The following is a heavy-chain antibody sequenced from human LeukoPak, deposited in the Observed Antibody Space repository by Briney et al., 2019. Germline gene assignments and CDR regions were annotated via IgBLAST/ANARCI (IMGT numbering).Heavy chain of an antibody. V-gene: IGHV4-4*07. CDR2: IYTSGST. J-gene: IGHJ4*02. CDR3: ASIPPYSGSYYFDY. CDR1: GGSISSYY. D-gene: IGHD1-26*01. Sequence: SETLPLTCTVSGGSISSYYWSWIRQPAGKGLEWIGRIYTSGSTNYNPSLKSRVTMSVDTSKNQFSLKLSSVTAADTAVYYCASIPPYSGSYYFDYWGQGTLVTVSS.